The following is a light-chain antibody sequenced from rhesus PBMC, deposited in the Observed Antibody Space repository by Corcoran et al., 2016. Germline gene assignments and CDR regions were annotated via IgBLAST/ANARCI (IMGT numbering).Light chain of an antibody. Sequence: DIQMTQSSSSLSASVGDTVTITCRASQEIGRYLNWFQQKPGKAPKLLIYTASGLESGVPSRFSGSGSGTDFTFPISSVPPEVFASYSWLRPNSYPRTFGQETKVKLK. CDR3: LRPNSYPRT. V-gene: IGKV1-28*02. CDR1: QEIGRY. J-gene: IGKJ1*01. CDR2: TAS.